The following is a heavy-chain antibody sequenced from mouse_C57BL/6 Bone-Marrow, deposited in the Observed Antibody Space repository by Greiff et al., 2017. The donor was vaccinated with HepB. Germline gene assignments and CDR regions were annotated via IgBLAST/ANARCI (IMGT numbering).Heavy chain of an antibody. J-gene: IGHJ3*01. V-gene: IGHV2-6*01. CDR3: ASRGKHSNSGFAY. CDR1: GFSLTSYG. Sequence: QVQLQQSGPGLVAPSQRLSITCTVSGFSLTSYGVDWVRQSPGKGLEWLGVIWGVGSTNYNSALKSRLSISKDNSKSQVFLKMNSLQTDDTAMYYCASRGKHSNSGFAYWGQGTLCTVSA. D-gene: IGHD2-5*01. CDR2: IWGVGST.